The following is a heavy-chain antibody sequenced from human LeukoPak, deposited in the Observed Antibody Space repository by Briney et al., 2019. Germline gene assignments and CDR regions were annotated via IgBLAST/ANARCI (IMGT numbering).Heavy chain of an antibody. CDR2: ISSSGSPI. D-gene: IGHD4-17*01. J-gene: IGHJ4*02. Sequence: GGSLRLSCAASGFTFSDYYMSWIRQAPGKGLEWFSYISSSGSPIYYADSVKGRFTISRDNAKNSLYLQMNSLRAEDTAVYYCARRMTTGYFDYWGQGTLATVSS. CDR3: ARRMTTGYFDY. CDR1: GFTFSDYY. V-gene: IGHV3-11*01.